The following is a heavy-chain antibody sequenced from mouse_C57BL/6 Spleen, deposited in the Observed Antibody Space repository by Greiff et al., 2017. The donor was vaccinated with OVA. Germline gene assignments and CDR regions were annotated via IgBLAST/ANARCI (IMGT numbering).Heavy chain of an antibody. CDR2: INPYNGGT. CDR1: GYTFTDYY. Sequence: EVQLQQSGPVLVKPGASVKMSCKASGYTFTDYYMNWVQQSHGKSLEWIGVINPYNGGTSYNQKFKGQATFTVEQSSSTAYMELNSLTSEDSAVYYCARWRSTMVTHYYAMDYWGQGTSVTVSS. CDR3: ARWRSTMVTHYYAMDY. D-gene: IGHD2-2*01. V-gene: IGHV1-19*01. J-gene: IGHJ4*01.